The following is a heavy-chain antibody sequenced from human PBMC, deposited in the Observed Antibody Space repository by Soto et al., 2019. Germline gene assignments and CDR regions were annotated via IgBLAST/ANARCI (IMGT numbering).Heavy chain of an antibody. V-gene: IGHV4-31*03. CDR3: AREDGAFGVASTGGDNWFDP. D-gene: IGHD3-3*01. CDR2: IYYSGST. CDR1: GGSISSGGYY. J-gene: IGHJ5*02. Sequence: SETLSLTCTVSGGSISSGGYYWSWIRQHPGKGLEWIGYIYYSGSTYYNPSLKSRVIISVDTSKNQFSLKLSSVTAADTAVYYCAREDGAFGVASTGGDNWFDPWGQGTLVTVSS.